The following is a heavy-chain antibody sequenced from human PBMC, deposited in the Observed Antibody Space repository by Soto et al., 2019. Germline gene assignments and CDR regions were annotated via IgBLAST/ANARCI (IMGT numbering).Heavy chain of an antibody. CDR1: GVTFSRYA. Sequence: QVQFMQSGGGVVQPGKSLRPSCAASGVTFSRYAMHWVRQAPGERLEWVAVVFFDGNYKNYGDSVKGRFTVSRDNSKNTTYLQMNGLRPEDTGVYYCTKGGTVPFDYWGQGSLVIVSS. CDR2: VFFDGNYK. J-gene: IGHJ4*02. D-gene: IGHD3-16*01. V-gene: IGHV3-30*18. CDR3: TKGGTVPFDY.